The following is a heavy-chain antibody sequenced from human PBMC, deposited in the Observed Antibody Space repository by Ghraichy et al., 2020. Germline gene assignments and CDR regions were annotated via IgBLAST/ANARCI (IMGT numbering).Heavy chain of an antibody. Sequence: GGSLRLSCAASGFTFSNAWMSWVRQAPWKGLEWVGLIKSKTDGGTTDYAAPVKGRFTISRDGSKNTLYLQMNSLKTEDTAVYYCTTDFYDFWSGSDYWGQGTLVTVSS. CDR2: IKSKTDGGTT. CDR1: GFTFSNAW. J-gene: IGHJ4*02. V-gene: IGHV3-15*01. D-gene: IGHD3-3*01. CDR3: TTDFYDFWSGSDY.